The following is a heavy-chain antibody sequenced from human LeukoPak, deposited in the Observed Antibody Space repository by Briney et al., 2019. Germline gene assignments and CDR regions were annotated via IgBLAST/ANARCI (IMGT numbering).Heavy chain of an antibody. V-gene: IGHV3-21*01. CDR1: GFTFSSYS. D-gene: IGHD3-22*01. Sequence: GGSLRLSCAASGFTFSSYSMNWVRQAPGKGLEWVSSISSSSSYIYYADSVKGRFTISRDNAKNSLYLQMNSLRAEDTAVYYCARARGSYDSSGLVDYWGQGTLVTVSS. CDR2: ISSSSSYI. J-gene: IGHJ4*02. CDR3: ARARGSYDSSGLVDY.